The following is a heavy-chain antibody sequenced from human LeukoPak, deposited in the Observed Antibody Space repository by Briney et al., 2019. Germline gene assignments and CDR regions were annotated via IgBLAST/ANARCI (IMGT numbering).Heavy chain of an antibody. CDR3: AKDRTGYNALEY. J-gene: IGHJ4*02. V-gene: IGHV3-30*02. CDR1: GFTFGIYS. D-gene: IGHD3/OR15-3a*01. Sequence: GGSLRLSCAASGFTFGIYSMNWVRQAPGKGLEWVTFIRYDGSNKYYADSVKGRFTISRDNSKNTLFLQMNSLRAEDTAMYYCAKDRTGYNALEYWGQGTLVTVSS. CDR2: IRYDGSNK.